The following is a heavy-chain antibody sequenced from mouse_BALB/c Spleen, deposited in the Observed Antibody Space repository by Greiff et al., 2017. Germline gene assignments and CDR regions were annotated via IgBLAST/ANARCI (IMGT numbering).Heavy chain of an antibody. CDR2: INPGSGGT. CDR1: GYAFTNYL. J-gene: IGHJ4*01. CDR3: AATFAMDY. Sequence: QVQLQQSGAELVRPGTSVKVSCKASGYAFTNYLIEWVKQRPGQGLEWIGVINPGSGGTNYNEKFKGKATLTADKSSSTAYMQLSSLTSDDSAVYCCAATFAMDYWGQGTSVTVSS. D-gene: IGHD1-2*01. V-gene: IGHV1-54*01.